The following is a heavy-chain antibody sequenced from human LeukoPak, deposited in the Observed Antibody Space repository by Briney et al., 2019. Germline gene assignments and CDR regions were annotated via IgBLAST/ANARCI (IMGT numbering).Heavy chain of an antibody. CDR2: ISSGSGTI. D-gene: IGHD6-13*01. V-gene: IGHV3-48*04. CDR1: GFTFSSYS. CDR3: ARDSGYSSSGDY. J-gene: IGHJ4*02. Sequence: QSGGSLRLSCAASGFTFSSYSMNWVRQAPGKGLEWVSYISSGSGTIYYADSVKGRFTISRDNAKNSLYLQMNSLRAEDTAVYYCARDSGYSSSGDYWGQGTLVTVSS.